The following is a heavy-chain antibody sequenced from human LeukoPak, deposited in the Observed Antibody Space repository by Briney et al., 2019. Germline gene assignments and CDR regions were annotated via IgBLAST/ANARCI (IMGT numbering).Heavy chain of an antibody. Sequence: GGSLRLSCAASGFTFSGYCMNWVRQAPGKGLEWVSYISSSGTYTNYADSVKGRFTISRDNATNSLYLQMNSLRAEDTAVYYCARGREVGATPTCSFDYWGQGTRVTVS. V-gene: IGHV3-11*06. J-gene: IGHJ4*02. D-gene: IGHD1-26*01. CDR2: ISSSGTYT. CDR1: GFTFSGYC. CDR3: ARGREVGATPTCSFDY.